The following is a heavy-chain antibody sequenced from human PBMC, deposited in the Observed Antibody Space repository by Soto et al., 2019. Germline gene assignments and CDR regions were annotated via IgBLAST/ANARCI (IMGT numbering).Heavy chain of an antibody. CDR2: MNPNSGNT. Sequence: ASVKVSCKASGYTFTSYDINWVRQATGQGLEWMGWMNPNSGNTGYAQKFQGRVTMTRNTSISTAYMELSSLRSEDTAVYYCARGHDPLYSNYPWFDPWGQGTLVTVSS. J-gene: IGHJ5*02. D-gene: IGHD4-4*01. V-gene: IGHV1-8*01. CDR3: ARGHDPLYSNYPWFDP. CDR1: GYTFTSYD.